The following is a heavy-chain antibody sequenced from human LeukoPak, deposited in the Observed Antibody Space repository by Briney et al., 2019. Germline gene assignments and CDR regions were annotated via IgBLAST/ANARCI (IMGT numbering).Heavy chain of an antibody. Sequence: GGSLRLSCAASGFTFSSYAMSWVRQAPGKGLEWVSVIERGGKTSYADSVKGRFSISRDNSKNTLYLQMNSLRAEDTAVYYCTRDRRDIVGAGTRGFDYWGQGTLVTVSS. CDR2: IERGGKT. J-gene: IGHJ4*02. D-gene: IGHD5-12*01. V-gene: IGHV3-23*01. CDR1: GFTFSSYA. CDR3: TRDRRDIVGAGTRGFDY.